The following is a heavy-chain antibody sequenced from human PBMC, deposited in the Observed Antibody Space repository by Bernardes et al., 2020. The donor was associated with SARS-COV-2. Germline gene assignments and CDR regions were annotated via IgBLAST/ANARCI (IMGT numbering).Heavy chain of an antibody. CDR3: AKDQTPVVPAAETNYYYYHGMDV. Sequence: GSLSLSCAASGFTFSSYGMHWVRQAPGKGLEWVAVISYDGSNKYYADSVKGRFTISRDNSKNTLYLQMNSLRAEDTAVYYCAKDQTPVVPAAETNYYYYHGMDVWGQGTTVTVSS. J-gene: IGHJ6*02. V-gene: IGHV3-30*18. CDR1: GFTFSSYG. D-gene: IGHD2-2*01. CDR2: ISYDGSNK.